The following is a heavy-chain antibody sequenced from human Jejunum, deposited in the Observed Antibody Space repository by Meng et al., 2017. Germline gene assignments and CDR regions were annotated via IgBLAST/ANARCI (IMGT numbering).Heavy chain of an antibody. CDR3: VRDYNDGIGRCDY. D-gene: IGHD3-22*01. CDR1: GLAFRNYA. V-gene: IGHV3-30*01. CDR2: ITYDGSQK. J-gene: IGHJ4*02. Sequence: GESLKISCAVSGLAFRNYAMHWVRQAPGKGLEWVASITYDGSQKNYADSVKGRFTISRDNSQSTLSLQVNTVRLEDTAVYYCVRDYNDGIGRCDYWGQGTLVTVSS.